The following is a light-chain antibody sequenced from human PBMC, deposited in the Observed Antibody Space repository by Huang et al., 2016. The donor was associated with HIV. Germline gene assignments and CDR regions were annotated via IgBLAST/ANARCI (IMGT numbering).Light chain of an antibody. CDR1: QSLGNK. CDR2: KAS. Sequence: DIQMTQSPSSLSASVGDTVTITCRASQSLGNKVHWYQQKPGKAPNLLIYKASNLQSGVPSRFSGSGSGTDFTLTIRGLQPEDFAVYYCQQSYSSWWTFGQGTKVEI. V-gene: IGKV1-39*01. J-gene: IGKJ1*01. CDR3: QQSYSSWWT.